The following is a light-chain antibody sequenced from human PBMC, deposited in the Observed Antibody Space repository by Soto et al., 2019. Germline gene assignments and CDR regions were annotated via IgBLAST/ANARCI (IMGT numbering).Light chain of an antibody. J-gene: IGKJ1*01. CDR2: GAS. CDR1: QDVRAY. CDR3: QQYATYPRT. V-gene: IGKV1-5*01. Sequence: DIQMTQSPSTLPASVGDRVTITCRASQDVRAYLAWFQQRPGKAPKLLIFGASSLAVGDPSRFSGSGSGTEFTLSIDSLQPEDSATYYCQQYATYPRTFGQGTKVEV.